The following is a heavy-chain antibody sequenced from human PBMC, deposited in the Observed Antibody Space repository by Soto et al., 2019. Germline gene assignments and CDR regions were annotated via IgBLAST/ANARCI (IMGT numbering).Heavy chain of an antibody. CDR3: ARVHPYSSSWSRYGMDV. V-gene: IGHV4-30-4*01. Sequence: PSETLSLTCTVSGGSISSGDYYWSWIRQPPGKGLEWIGYIYYSGSTYYNPSLKSRVTVSVDTSKNQFSLKLSSVTAADTAVYYCARVHPYSSSWSRYGMDVWGQGTTVTVSS. D-gene: IGHD6-13*01. CDR1: GGSISSGDYY. J-gene: IGHJ6*02. CDR2: IYYSGST.